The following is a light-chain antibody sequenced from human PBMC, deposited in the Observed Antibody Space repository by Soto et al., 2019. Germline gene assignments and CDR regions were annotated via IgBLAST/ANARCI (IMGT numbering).Light chain of an antibody. J-gene: IGKJ1*01. V-gene: IGKV1-27*01. CDR1: QGISNY. CDR2: AAS. Sequence: DIQMTQSHSSLSASVEDRVTISCRASQGISNYLAWYQQKPGKVPKLLIYAASTLQSGVPSRFSGSGSGTDFTLTISRLEPEDFAVYYCQQYGDSPWTFGQGTMVDI. CDR3: QQYGDSPWT.